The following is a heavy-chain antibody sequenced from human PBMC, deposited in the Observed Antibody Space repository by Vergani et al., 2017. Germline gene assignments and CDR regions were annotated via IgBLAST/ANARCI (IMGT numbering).Heavy chain of an antibody. CDR2: IYYSGST. V-gene: IGHV4-39*01. D-gene: IGHD2-2*01. CDR3: ARHASERGAARRWYQLPPPPPHPNWFDP. CDR1: GGSISSSSYY. Sequence: QLQLQESGPGLVKPSETLSLTCTVSGGSISSSSYYWGWIRQPPGKGLEWIGSIYYSGSTYYNPSLKSRVTISVDTSKNQFSLKLSSVTAADTAVYYCARHASERGAARRWYQLPPPPPHPNWFDPWGQGTLVTVSS. J-gene: IGHJ5*02.